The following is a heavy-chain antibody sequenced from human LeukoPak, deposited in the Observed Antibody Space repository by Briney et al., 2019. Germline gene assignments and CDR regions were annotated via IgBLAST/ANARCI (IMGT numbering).Heavy chain of an antibody. CDR3: ARAYCSGGSCYAVDV. CDR1: GYTFTSYD. J-gene: IGHJ6*02. V-gene: IGHV1-18*01. D-gene: IGHD2-15*01. CDR2: ISSYNGNT. Sequence: ASVKVSCKASGYTFTSYDINWVRQATGQGLEWMGWISSYNGNTNYAQKLQGRVTMTTDTSTSTAYMELRSLRSDDTAVYYCARAYCSGGSCYAVDVWGQGTTVTVSS.